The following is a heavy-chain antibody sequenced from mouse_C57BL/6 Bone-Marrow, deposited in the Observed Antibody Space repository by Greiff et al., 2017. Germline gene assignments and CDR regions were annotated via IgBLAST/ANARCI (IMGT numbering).Heavy chain of an antibody. CDR1: GYTFTSYW. Sequence: VQLQQPGAELVRPGSSVKLSCKASGYTFTSYWMDWVKQRPGQGLEWIGNIYPSDSETHYNQKFKDKATLTVDKSSSTAYMQLSSLTSEDSAVYYCARSDLLDSSDYWGQGTTLTVSS. CDR3: ARSDLLDSSDY. D-gene: IGHD3-2*02. J-gene: IGHJ2*01. CDR2: IYPSDSET. V-gene: IGHV1-61*01.